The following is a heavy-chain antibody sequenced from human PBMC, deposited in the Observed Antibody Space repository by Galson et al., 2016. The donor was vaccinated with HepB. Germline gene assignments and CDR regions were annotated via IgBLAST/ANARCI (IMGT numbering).Heavy chain of an antibody. CDR2: AYYTGSP. CDR1: GGSIRRSSYY. J-gene: IGHJ4*02. V-gene: IGHV4-39*07. Sequence: ETLSLTCTVSGGSIRRSSYYWGWIRQPPGKGLEWIESAYYTGSPYLNPSLKSRLTISADTSKNQFSLKLSSVAAADTAVYYCATGGRVTRSEYWGQGTLVTVSS. D-gene: IGHD3-16*01. CDR3: ATGGRVTRSEY.